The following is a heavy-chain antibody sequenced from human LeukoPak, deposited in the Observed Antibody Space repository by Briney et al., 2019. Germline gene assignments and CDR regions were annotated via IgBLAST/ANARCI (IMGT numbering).Heavy chain of an antibody. D-gene: IGHD6-13*01. CDR1: GDSISSSSYY. V-gene: IGHV4-39*01. CDR2: IYYSGST. CDR3: ARHYGSIWYTWWFDP. J-gene: IGHJ5*02. Sequence: SETLSLTCTVSGDSISSSSYYWGWIRQPPGKDLEWIGSIYYSGSTYYNPSLKSRVTISVDTSKNQFSLKLSSVTAADTAVYYCARHYGSIWYTWWFDPWGQGTLVTVSS.